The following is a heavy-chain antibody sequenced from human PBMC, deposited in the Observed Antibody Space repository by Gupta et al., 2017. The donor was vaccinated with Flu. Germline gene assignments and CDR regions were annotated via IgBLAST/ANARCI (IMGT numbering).Heavy chain of an antibody. Sequence: GKGLEWVSGISWNSGSIGYADSVKGRFTISRDNAKKSLYLQMNSLRAEDTALYYCAKGLFYYGSSGTHYFDHWGQGTLVTVSS. CDR2: ISWNSGSI. D-gene: IGHD3-22*01. J-gene: IGHJ4*02. V-gene: IGHV3-9*01. CDR3: AKGLFYYGSSGTHYFDH.